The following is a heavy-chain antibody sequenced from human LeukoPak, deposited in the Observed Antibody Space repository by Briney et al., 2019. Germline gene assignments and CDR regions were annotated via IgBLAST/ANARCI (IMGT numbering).Heavy chain of an antibody. CDR3: ARRSYGDNRDY. J-gene: IGHJ4*02. CDR2: IYPGDSDT. CDR1: GSSFTSFW. V-gene: IGHV5-51*01. D-gene: IGHD4-17*01. Sequence: GASLKISCQGSGSSFTSFWIGWVRQLPGKGLEWMGIIYPGDSDTRYSPSFQGQVTISADKSISTAYLQWSSLKASDTAMYYCARRSYGDNRDYWGQGTLVTVSS.